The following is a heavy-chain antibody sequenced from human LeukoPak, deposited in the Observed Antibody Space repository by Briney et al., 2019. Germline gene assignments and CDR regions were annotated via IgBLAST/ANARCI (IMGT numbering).Heavy chain of an antibody. Sequence: SGPTLVKPTQTLTLTCTFSGFSLSTSGVGVGWIRQPPGKALEWLALIYWDDDKRYSPFLKSRLTITKDTSKNQVVLTMTNMDPVDTGTYYCAHSGSSSWYGYWGQGTLVTVSP. CDR2: IYWDDDK. J-gene: IGHJ4*02. CDR3: AHSGSSSWYGY. CDR1: GFSLSTSGVG. V-gene: IGHV2-5*02. D-gene: IGHD6-13*01.